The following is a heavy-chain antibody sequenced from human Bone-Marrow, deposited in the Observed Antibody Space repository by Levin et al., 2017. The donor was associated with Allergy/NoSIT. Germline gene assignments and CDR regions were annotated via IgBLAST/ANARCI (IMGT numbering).Heavy chain of an antibody. CDR3: VREDGDFGGYNWFDP. CDR1: GFTFSRHW. V-gene: IGHV3-7*01. D-gene: IGHD4-17*01. Sequence: GGSLRLSCAASGFTFSRHWMSWVRQAPGKGLEWVANIKQDRSEKYYVDSVKGRFTISRDNAKNSVYLEMNSLRVDDTAVYYCVREDGDFGGYNWFDPWGQGTLVTVSS. J-gene: IGHJ5*02. CDR2: IKQDRSEK.